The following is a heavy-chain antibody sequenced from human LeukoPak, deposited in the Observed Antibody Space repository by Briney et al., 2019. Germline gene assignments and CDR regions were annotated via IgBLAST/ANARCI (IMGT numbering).Heavy chain of an antibody. CDR1: GYTLTELS. CDR2: FDPEDGET. CDR3: ATEVWWFDP. V-gene: IGHV1-24*01. J-gene: IGHJ5*02. Sequence: ASVKVSCKVSGYTLTELSMHWVRQAPGKGLEWMGGFDPEDGETIYAQKFQGRVTMTKDTSTDTAYMELSSLRSEDTAVYYCATEVWWFDPWGQGTLVTVSS.